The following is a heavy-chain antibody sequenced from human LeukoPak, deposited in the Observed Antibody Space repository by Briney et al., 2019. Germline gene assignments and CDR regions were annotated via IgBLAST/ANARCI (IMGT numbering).Heavy chain of an antibody. Sequence: SETLSLTCAVSGYSISSGYYWGWIRQPPGKGLEWIGSIYHSGSTYYNPSLKSRVTISVETSKKQFSLKLSSVTAADTAVYYCARESQAYYDLDYWGQGTLVTVSS. J-gene: IGHJ4*02. V-gene: IGHV4-38-2*02. CDR3: ARESQAYYDLDY. CDR1: GYSISSGYY. CDR2: IYHSGST. D-gene: IGHD3-3*01.